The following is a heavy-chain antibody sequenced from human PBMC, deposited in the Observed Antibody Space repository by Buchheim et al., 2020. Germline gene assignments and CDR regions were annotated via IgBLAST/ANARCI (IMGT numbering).Heavy chain of an antibody. V-gene: IGHV4-59*12. D-gene: IGHD2-2*01. CDR2: IYNSGST. CDR3: ARALPADASNYYYYGMDV. Sequence: QVQLQESGPGLVKPSETLSLTCTVSGGSISSYYWTWIRQPPGKGLEWIGYIYNSGSTNYNPSLKSRVTISVDTSKNQFSLKLSSVTAADTAVYYCARALPADASNYYYYGMDVWGQGTT. CDR1: GGSISSYY. J-gene: IGHJ6*02.